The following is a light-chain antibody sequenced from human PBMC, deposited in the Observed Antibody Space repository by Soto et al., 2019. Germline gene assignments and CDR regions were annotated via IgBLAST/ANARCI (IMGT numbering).Light chain of an antibody. CDR3: QQYGSSAPIT. CDR2: GAS. CDR1: QSVSSN. Sequence: EIVMTQSPATLSVSPGDRATLSCRASQSVSSNLAWYQQKPGQAPRLLIYGASIRATGIPDRFSGSGSGTDFTLTISRLEPEDFALYFCQQYGSSAPITFGHGTLLEIK. J-gene: IGKJ5*01. V-gene: IGKV3-20*01.